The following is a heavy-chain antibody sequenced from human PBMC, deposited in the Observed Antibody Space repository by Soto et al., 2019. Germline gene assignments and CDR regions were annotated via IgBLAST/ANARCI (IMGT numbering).Heavy chain of an antibody. CDR3: ASNSYGYTFYAY. CDR2: IYYSGST. CDR1: GGSISSGDYY. V-gene: IGHV4-30-4*01. D-gene: IGHD5-18*01. Sequence: QVQLQESGPGLVKPSQTLSLTCTVSGGSISSGDYYWSWIRQPPGKGLEWIGYIYYSGSTYYNPSLQRRVTISVDTSNIQFSLKLSSVTAADTAVYYCASNSYGYTFYAYWGQGTLVTVSS. J-gene: IGHJ4*02.